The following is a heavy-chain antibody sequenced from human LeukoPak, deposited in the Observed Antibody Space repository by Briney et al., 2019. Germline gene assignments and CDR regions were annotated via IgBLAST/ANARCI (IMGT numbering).Heavy chain of an antibody. CDR3: ARVGGGWGPVYFDY. D-gene: IGHD6-19*01. J-gene: IGHJ4*02. CDR1: GGSISSGGYS. V-gene: IGHV4-30-2*01. CDR2: IYHSGST. Sequence: SETLSLTCAVSGGSISSGGYSWSWIRQPPGKGLEWIGYIYHSGSTYYNPSLKSRVTISVDRSKNQFSLKLSSVTAADTALYYCARVGGGWGPVYFDYWGQGTLVTVSS.